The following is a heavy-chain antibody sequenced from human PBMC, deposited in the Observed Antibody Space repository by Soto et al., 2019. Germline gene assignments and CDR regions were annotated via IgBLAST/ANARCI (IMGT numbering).Heavy chain of an antibody. Sequence: GGSLRLSCAASGFTFSSYAMSWVRQAPGKGLEWVSAISGSGGSTYYADSVKGRFTISRDNSKNTLYLQMNSLRAEDTAVYYCATSLTGDTHPFDYWGQGTLVTVSS. CDR3: ATSLTGDTHPFDY. CDR2: ISGSGGST. D-gene: IGHD7-27*01. J-gene: IGHJ4*02. CDR1: GFTFSSYA. V-gene: IGHV3-23*01.